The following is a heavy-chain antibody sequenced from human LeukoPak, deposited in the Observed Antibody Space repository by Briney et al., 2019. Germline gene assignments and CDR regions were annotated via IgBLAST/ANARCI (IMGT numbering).Heavy chain of an antibody. J-gene: IGHJ4*02. Sequence: ASVKVSCKVSGYTFTNYGISWVRQAPGQGLEWMGWISVYNGNTNYAQKFQGRVTMTRNTSISTAYMELSGLRSEDTAVYYCARALRVGRYSADYWGQGTLVTVSS. CDR2: ISVYNGNT. CDR1: GYTFTNYG. D-gene: IGHD2-15*01. V-gene: IGHV1-18*01. CDR3: ARALRVGRYSADY.